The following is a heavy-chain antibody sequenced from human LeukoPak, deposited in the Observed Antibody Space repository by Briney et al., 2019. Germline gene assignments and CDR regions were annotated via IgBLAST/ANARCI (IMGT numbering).Heavy chain of an antibody. CDR2: IRYDGSNK. V-gene: IGHV3-30*02. Sequence: PGGSLRLSCAASGFTFSSYGMHWVRQAPGKGLEWVAFIRYDGSNKYYADSVKGRFTISRDNAKNSLYLQMNSLRAEDTAVYYCARDFLDYDNEPDYWGQGTLVTVSS. CDR1: GFTFSSYG. CDR3: ARDFLDYDNEPDY. J-gene: IGHJ4*02. D-gene: IGHD3-16*01.